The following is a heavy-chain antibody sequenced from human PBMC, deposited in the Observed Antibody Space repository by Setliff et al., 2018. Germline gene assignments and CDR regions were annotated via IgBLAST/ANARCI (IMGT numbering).Heavy chain of an antibody. CDR3: AREISTYSGSYYFVFPGAFDI. Sequence: GGSLRLSCSASGFIFTNFAMHWVRQAPGKGLEYVSAISGYGSKTYYADSVKGRFTISRDNAKNTLYLQMNSLRAEDTAVYYCAREISTYSGSYYFVFPGAFDIWGQGTMVTVSS. D-gene: IGHD1-26*01. CDR1: GFIFTNFA. CDR2: ISGYGSKT. V-gene: IGHV3-64*04. J-gene: IGHJ3*02.